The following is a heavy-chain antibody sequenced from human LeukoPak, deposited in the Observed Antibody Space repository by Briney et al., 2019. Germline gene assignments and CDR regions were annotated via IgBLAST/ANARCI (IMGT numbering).Heavy chain of an antibody. V-gene: IGHV3-23*01. CDR2: NSSSGSGGNT. D-gene: IGHD1-26*01. CDR3: AKDRTVGASCWYFDL. J-gene: IGHJ2*01. CDR1: GVTLSTYA. Sequence: GGSLRLSCAPSGVTLSTYAMSWARQAPGKGLEWVSGNSSSGSGGNTYYADSVDGRVTVCRDSSKNTLFLHMNTLRAEDTAIYYCAKDRTVGASCWYFDLWGRGTLVTVSS.